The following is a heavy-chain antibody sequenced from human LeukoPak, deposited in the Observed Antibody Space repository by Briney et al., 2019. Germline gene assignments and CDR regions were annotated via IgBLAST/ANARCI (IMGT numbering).Heavy chain of an antibody. CDR3: GAYYYDSNGHPHPDY. D-gene: IGHD3-22*01. V-gene: IGHV1-2*06. Sequence: ASVKVSCKASGYTFTGYYMHWVRQAPGQGLEWMGRSNPNSGGTKYAQKFQGRVTMTRDTSISTAYMELSRLRSDDTAVYYCGAYYYDSNGHPHPDYWGQGTLVTVSS. CDR1: GYTFTGYY. CDR2: SNPNSGGT. J-gene: IGHJ4*02.